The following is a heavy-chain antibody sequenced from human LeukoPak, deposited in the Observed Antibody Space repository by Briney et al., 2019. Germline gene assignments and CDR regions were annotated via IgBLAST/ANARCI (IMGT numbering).Heavy chain of an antibody. CDR1: GVTFSSHW. J-gene: IGHJ4*02. CDR2: IRQDGSEK. D-gene: IGHD1-26*01. Sequence: PGGSLRLSCAASGVTFSSHWMSWVRQAPGKGLEGGANIRQDGSEKYYVDSVKGRFTISRDNAKNSLYLQMNSLRAEDTALYYCARDKIVGARKFDYWGQGPLVTVSS. V-gene: IGHV3-7*01. CDR3: ARDKIVGARKFDY.